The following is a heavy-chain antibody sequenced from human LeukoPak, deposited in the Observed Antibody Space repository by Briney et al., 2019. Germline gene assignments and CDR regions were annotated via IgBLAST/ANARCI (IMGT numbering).Heavy chain of an antibody. V-gene: IGHV1-2*06. D-gene: IGHD6-19*01. CDR2: INPNSGGT. J-gene: IGHJ4*02. Sequence: WASVKVSCKASGYTFTGYYMHWVRQAPGQGLEWMGRINPNSGGTNYAQKFQGRVTMTRDTSISTAYMELSRLRSDDTAVYYCARDLSSGWSPFDYWGQGTLVTVSS. CDR1: GYTFTGYY. CDR3: ARDLSSGWSPFDY.